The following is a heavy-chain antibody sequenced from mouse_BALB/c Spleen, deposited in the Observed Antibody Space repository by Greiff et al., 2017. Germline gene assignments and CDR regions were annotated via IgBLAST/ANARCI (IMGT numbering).Heavy chain of an antibody. Sequence: VQLQQSGPGLVQPSQSLSITCTVSGFSLTSYGVHWVRQSPGKGLEWLGVIWSGGSTDYNAAFISRLSISKDNSKSQVFFKMNSLQAKDTAIYYCARKKGYYGNYHSHMDYWGQGTTVTVSS. V-gene: IGHV2-2*02. CDR3: ARKKGYYGNYHSHMDY. CDR1: GFSLTSYG. CDR2: IWSGGST. D-gene: IGHD2-1*01. J-gene: IGHJ4*01.